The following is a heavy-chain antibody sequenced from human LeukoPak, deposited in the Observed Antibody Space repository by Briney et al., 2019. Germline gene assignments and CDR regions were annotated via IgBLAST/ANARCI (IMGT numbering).Heavy chain of an antibody. J-gene: IGHJ4*02. CDR3: ARGAQTYYDKAPVDY. D-gene: IGHD3-22*01. Sequence: SETLSLTCAVYGGSFSGYYWSWIRQPPGKGLEWIGEINHSGSTNYNPSLKSRVTISVDTSKSQFSLKLNSMTAADTAVYYCARGAQTYYDKAPVDYWGQGTLVTVSS. CDR2: INHSGST. V-gene: IGHV4-34*01. CDR1: GGSFSGYY.